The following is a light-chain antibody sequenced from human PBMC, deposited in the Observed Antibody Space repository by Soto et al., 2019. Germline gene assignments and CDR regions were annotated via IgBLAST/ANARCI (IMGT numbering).Light chain of an antibody. CDR1: SSDVGHYNY. Sequence: QSALTQPASVSGSPGQSLTISCTGTSSDVGHYNYVSWYQQHPGKAPKLMIYEVSNRPSGVSNRFSGSKSGSTASLTISGLQAEDVADYYCSSYTSTSTRIFGTGTKVTVL. CDR3: SSYTSTSTRI. V-gene: IGLV2-14*01. J-gene: IGLJ1*01. CDR2: EVS.